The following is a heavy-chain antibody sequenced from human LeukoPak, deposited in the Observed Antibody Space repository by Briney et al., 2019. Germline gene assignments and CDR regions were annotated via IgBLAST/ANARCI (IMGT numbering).Heavy chain of an antibody. CDR1: GFTFTTFS. CDR2: IAINGDNR. D-gene: IGHD1-26*01. V-gene: IGHV3-64*01. J-gene: IGHJ4*01. CDR3: ARGRGATSARSFFDY. Sequence: GSLRLSCASSGFTFTTFSMHWVRQAPGKGLEYVSGIAINGDNRYYANSVKGRFTISRDNSKNTVLPQMGSLRVEDTGVYFCARGRGATSARSFFDYRG.